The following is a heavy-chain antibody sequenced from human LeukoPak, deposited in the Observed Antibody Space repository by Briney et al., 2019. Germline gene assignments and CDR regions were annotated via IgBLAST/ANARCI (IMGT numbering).Heavy chain of an antibody. J-gene: IGHJ4*02. D-gene: IGHD2-8*01. CDR2: ISYGGST. CDR3: ARDVSPNGVVDY. CDR1: GDSITNSY. V-gene: IGHV4-59*12. Sequence: SETLSLTCTVSGDSITNSYWNWIRQPPGRGLEWIGRISYGGSTNYNPSLKSRVIISRDTSKNQFSLKLSSVTAADTAVYYCARDVSPNGVVDYWGQGTLVTVSS.